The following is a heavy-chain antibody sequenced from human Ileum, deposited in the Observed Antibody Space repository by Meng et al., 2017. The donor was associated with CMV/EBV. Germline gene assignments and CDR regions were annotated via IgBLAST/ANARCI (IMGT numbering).Heavy chain of an antibody. CDR1: SDASICSRHF. CDR2: VHYTETT. D-gene: IGHD1-14*01. CDR3: SAGISTAWFYY. V-gene: IGHV4-39*07. Sequence: QLHEADPGGVEHSATPVLISCVMSDASICSRHFCGWLRQASGKGLEWMAAVHYTETTHYFPYLMCRIAIIVNTANNQISQKVISLPAADTAIYYCSAGISTAWFYYWGQGSLVTVSS. J-gene: IGHJ4*02.